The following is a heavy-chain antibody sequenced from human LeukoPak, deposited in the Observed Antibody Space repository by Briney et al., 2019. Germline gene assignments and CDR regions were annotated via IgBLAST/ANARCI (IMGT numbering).Heavy chain of an antibody. CDR2: IYSGGST. D-gene: IGHD3-3*01. CDR3: ASEYYDFWSGSPDAFDI. Sequence: GGSLRLSCAASGFTVSSNYMSWVRQAPGKGLEWVSVIYSGGSTYYADSVKGRFTISRDNSKSTLYLQMNSLRAEDTAVYYCASEYYDFWSGSPDAFDIWGQGTMVTVSS. V-gene: IGHV3-66*02. CDR1: GFTVSSNY. J-gene: IGHJ3*02.